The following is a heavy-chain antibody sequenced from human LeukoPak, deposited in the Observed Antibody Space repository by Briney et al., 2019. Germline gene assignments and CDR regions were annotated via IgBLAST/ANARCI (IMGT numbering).Heavy chain of an antibody. V-gene: IGHV3-33*01. D-gene: IGHD3-22*01. CDR1: GFTFSSYS. CDR2: IWYDGSNK. Sequence: SGGSLRLSCAASGFTFSSYSMHRVRQAPGKGLEWVAVIWYDGSNKYYADSVKGRFTISRDNSKNTLYLQMNSLRAEDTAVYYCARDRGAYDSSGPNFDYWGQGTLVTVSS. J-gene: IGHJ4*02. CDR3: ARDRGAYDSSGPNFDY.